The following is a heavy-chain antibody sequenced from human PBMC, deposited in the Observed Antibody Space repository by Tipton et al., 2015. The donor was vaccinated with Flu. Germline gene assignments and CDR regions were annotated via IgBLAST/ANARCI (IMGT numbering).Heavy chain of an antibody. J-gene: IGHJ3*02. V-gene: IGHV4-4*07. CDR3: ARWRDGAAASSTDMSSKNAFDI. CDR2: LYTSGSA. D-gene: IGHD5/OR15-5a*01. CDR1: GAPINYYY. Sequence: LRLSCTVSGAPINYYYWSWIRQPAGKGLEYIGRLYTSGSANYNPPLKSRVTMSLDTPKNQLSLKLSFVTAADTAVYYCARWRDGAAASSTDMSSKNAFDIWGQGTMVAVSS.